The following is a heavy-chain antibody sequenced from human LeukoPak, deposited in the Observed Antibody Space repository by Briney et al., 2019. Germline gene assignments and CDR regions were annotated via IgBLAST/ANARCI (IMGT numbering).Heavy chain of an antibody. J-gene: IGHJ4*02. V-gene: IGHV3-48*04. CDR1: GFTFSSYS. CDR3: ASSIGSTDY. Sequence: GGSLRLSCAASGFTFSSYSMNWVRRAPGKGLEWVSYISSSSSTIYYADSVKGRFTISRDNAKNSLYLQMNSLRAEDTAVYYCASSIGSTDYWGQGTLVTVSS. CDR2: ISSSSSTI. D-gene: IGHD6-25*01.